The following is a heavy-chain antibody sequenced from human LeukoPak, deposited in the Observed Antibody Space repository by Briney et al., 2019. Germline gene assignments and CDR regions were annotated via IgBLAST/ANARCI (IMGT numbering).Heavy chain of an antibody. J-gene: IGHJ6*02. V-gene: IGHV4-34*01. Sequence: SETLSLTCAVYGGSLSGYYWSWIRQPPGKGLEWIGEINHSGSTNYNPSLKSRVTISVDTSKNQFSLKLSSVTAADTAVYYCARVRRTAVSRYSGYYYYYGMDVWGQGTTVTVSS. CDR1: GGSLSGYY. CDR3: ARVRRTAVSRYSGYYYYYGMDV. D-gene: IGHD1-26*01. CDR2: INHSGST.